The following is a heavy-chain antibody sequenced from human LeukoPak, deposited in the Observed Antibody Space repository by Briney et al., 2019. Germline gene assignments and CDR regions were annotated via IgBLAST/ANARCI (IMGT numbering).Heavy chain of an antibody. V-gene: IGHV4-59*08. CDR1: GVSISNYY. Sequence: SETLSLTCTVSGVSISNYYWSWIRQPPGKGLEWIGYIYYSGSTNYNPSLKSRVIISVDTSKNQFSLKLSSVTAADTAVYYCARHKMVRGIGYYYYMDVWGKGTTVTISS. D-gene: IGHD3-10*01. J-gene: IGHJ6*03. CDR2: IYYSGST. CDR3: ARHKMVRGIGYYYYMDV.